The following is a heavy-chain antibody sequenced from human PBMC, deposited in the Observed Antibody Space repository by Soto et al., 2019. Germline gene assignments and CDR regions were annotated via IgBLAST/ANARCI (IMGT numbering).Heavy chain of an antibody. CDR3: AREAIVVVPAAPIYYYYMDV. J-gene: IGHJ6*03. V-gene: IGHV3-21*01. CDR1: GFTFSSYS. CDR2: ISSSSSYI. Sequence: GGSLRLSCAASGFTFSSYSMNWVRQAPGKGLEWVSSISSSSSYIYYADSVKGRFTISRDNAKNSLYLQMNSLRAEDTAVYYCAREAIVVVPAAPIYYYYMDVWGKGTTVTVSS. D-gene: IGHD2-2*01.